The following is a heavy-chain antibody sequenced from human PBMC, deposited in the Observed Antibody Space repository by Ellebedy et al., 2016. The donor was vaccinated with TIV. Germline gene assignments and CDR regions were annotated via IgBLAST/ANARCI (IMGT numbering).Heavy chain of an antibody. V-gene: IGHV3-23*01. CDR3: ARSQRRSSSEAYYFDL. J-gene: IGHJ4*02. CDR1: AFTLSKYA. Sequence: PGGSLRLSCAASAFTLSKYAMSWVRQAPGKGLEWVSTLGGSGINPFYADSVKGRFTISRDSSKNTLYLQLNSLRADDTAVYHCARSQRRSSSEAYYFDLWGPGALVTVSS. CDR2: LGGSGINP. D-gene: IGHD6-6*01.